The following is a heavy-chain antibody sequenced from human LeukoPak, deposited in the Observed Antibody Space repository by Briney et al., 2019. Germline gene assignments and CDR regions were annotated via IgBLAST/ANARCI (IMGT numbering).Heavy chain of an antibody. CDR3: AKTEAEYSSGWYASGY. CDR1: GFTFSTYV. J-gene: IGHJ4*02. D-gene: IGHD6-19*01. V-gene: IGHV3-23*01. Sequence: GGSLRLSCAASGFTFSTYVVNWVRQAPGKGLEWVSAISGSGGSTYYADSVKGRFTIPRDNSKNTLYLQMNSLRAEDTAVYYCAKTEAEYSSGWYASGYWGQGTLVTVSS. CDR2: ISGSGGST.